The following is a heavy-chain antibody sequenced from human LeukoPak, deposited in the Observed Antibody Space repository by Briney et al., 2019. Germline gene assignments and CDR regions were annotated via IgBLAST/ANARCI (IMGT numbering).Heavy chain of an antibody. V-gene: IGHV4-59*11. D-gene: IGHD3-16*01. J-gene: IGHJ5*01. Sequence: SETLSLTCSVSDGSITTHYWSWIQQPPGKGLEWLGYIFHSGNTKYNLSLLSGGAISLDTSKKQLFFVLRSVQAEESAVYYCALSGNFSWGEVDSWGQGTLVIVSS. CDR2: IFHSGNT. CDR3: ALSGNFSWGEVDS. CDR1: DGSITTHY.